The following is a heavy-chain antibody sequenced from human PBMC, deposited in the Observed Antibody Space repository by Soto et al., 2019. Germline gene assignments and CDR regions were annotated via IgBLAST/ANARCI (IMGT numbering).Heavy chain of an antibody. J-gene: IGHJ4*02. CDR2: IDAGNGNT. D-gene: IGHD3-22*01. CDR3: ARDRNTDSSGYFAY. Sequence: ASVKVSCKTSGYIFTNYARHWVRQAPGQGLEWMGWIDAGNGNTKYSQKLQGRVAITRDTSASTAYMELNSLRSEDTAVYYCARDRNTDSSGYFAYWGQGALVTVSS. CDR1: GYIFTNYA. V-gene: IGHV1-3*01.